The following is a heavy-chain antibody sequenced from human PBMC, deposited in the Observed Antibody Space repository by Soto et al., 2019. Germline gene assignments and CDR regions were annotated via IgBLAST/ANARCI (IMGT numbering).Heavy chain of an antibody. CDR2: ISYDGSNK. D-gene: IGHD1-7*01. CDR3: AKVQVELQSYKYYGMDV. CDR1: GCTFSSYG. V-gene: IGHV3-30*18. Sequence: GGSLRLSCAASGCTFSSYGMHWVRQAPGKGLEWVAVISYDGSNKYYADSVKGRLTISRDNSKNTLYLQVSSLRAEDTAVYYCAKVQVELQSYKYYGMDVWGQGTTVTVSS. J-gene: IGHJ6*02.